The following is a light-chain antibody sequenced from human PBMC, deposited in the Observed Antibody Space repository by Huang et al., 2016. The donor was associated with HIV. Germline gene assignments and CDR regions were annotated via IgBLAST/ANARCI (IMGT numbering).Light chain of an antibody. CDR1: QSITNY. CDR3: QQSYSTPRT. J-gene: IGKJ1*01. V-gene: IGKV1-39*01. Sequence: DIQMTQSPSSLSASVGDRVTITCRASQSITNYLNWYQHKPGKAPKPLFYAASSLQSGVPSRFSGSGSGTDFTLTISSLQPEDFATYYCQQSYSTPRTFGQGTKVEIK. CDR2: AAS.